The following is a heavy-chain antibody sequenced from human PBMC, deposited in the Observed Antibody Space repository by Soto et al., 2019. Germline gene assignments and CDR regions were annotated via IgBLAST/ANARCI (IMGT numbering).Heavy chain of an antibody. J-gene: IGHJ6*02. Sequence: ASVKVSCKASGFTFMNYGVSWVRQAPGQGLEWMGWISAYNGNTDYAQKLQGRVTMTTDTSTSTAYMELRSLRSDDTALYYCARGAFATWFYYFGMDVWGQGTRSPSP. CDR1: GFTFMNYG. CDR3: ARGAFATWFYYFGMDV. CDR2: ISAYNGNT. V-gene: IGHV1-18*01. D-gene: IGHD3-9*01.